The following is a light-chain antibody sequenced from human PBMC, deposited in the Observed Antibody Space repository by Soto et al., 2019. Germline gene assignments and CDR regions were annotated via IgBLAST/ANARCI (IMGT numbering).Light chain of an antibody. Sequence: EIPMTRDPGALSISAGERGTVSGRASQTVISNLAWYQQKPGQAPRLLIYGASTRATGIPARFSGSGSGTDFSLCLSSLSPEHFATYPCPQRYTTPLPIAGGTKVDIK. V-gene: IGKV3-15*01. CDR2: GAS. CDR1: QTVISN. J-gene: IGKJ4*01. CDR3: PQRYTTPLP.